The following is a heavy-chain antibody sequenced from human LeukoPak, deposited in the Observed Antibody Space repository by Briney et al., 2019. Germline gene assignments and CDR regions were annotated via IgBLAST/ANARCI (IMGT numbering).Heavy chain of an antibody. J-gene: IGHJ4*02. CDR3: ARGVDIVVVPAAPDY. Sequence: GGSLRLSCAASGFTFSSYAMHWVRQAPGKGLEYVSAISSNGGSTYYANSVKGRFTISRDNSKNTLYLQMGSLRAEDMAVYYCARGVDIVVVPAAPDYWGQGTLVTVSS. D-gene: IGHD2-2*03. CDR1: GFTFSSYA. CDR2: ISSNGGST. V-gene: IGHV3-64*01.